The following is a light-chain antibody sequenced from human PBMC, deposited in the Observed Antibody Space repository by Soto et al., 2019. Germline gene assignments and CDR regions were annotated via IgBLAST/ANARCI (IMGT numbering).Light chain of an antibody. J-gene: IGKJ4*01. CDR2: VAS. V-gene: IGKV3-15*01. CDR3: QQYNVWPLT. CDR1: QSVSSN. Sequence: EIVMTQSPATLSVSPGERATLSCRASQSVSSNLAWYQQKPGQTPKLLIYVASTRATGIPARFSGSGSGTEFTLTLSSRQSEDVSVYYCQQYNVWPLTFGGGTKVEFK.